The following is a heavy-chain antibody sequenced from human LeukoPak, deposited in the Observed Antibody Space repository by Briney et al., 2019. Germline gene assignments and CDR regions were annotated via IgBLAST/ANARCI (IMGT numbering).Heavy chain of an antibody. Sequence: SETLSLTCTVSGGSISSYYWSWIRQPPGTGLEWIGYIYYSGSTNYNPSLKSRVTISVDTSKNQFSLKLSSVTAADTAVYYCARGIFWFDPWGQGTLVTVSS. CDR2: IYYSGST. CDR3: ARGIFWFDP. J-gene: IGHJ5*02. CDR1: GGSISSYY. V-gene: IGHV4-59*01. D-gene: IGHD2-15*01.